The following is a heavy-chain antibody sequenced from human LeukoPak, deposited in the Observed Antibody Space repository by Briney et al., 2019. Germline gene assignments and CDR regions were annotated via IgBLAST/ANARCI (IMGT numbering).Heavy chain of an antibody. CDR1: GFTFSSYA. CDR3: AKDLSIGAYCGGDCFPYYFDY. Sequence: PGGSLRLSCAASGFTFSSYAMSWVRQAPGKGLEWVSAISGSGGSTYYADSVKGRFTISRDNSKNTLYLQMNSLRAEDTAVYYCAKDLSIGAYCGGDCFPYYFDYWGQGTLVTVSS. J-gene: IGHJ4*02. CDR2: ISGSGGST. V-gene: IGHV3-23*01. D-gene: IGHD2-21*02.